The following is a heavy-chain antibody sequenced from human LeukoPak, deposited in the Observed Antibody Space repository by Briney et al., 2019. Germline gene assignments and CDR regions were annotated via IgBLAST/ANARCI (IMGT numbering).Heavy chain of an antibody. CDR1: EFTFSSYT. CDR2: ISSSSTYI. Sequence: GGSLRLSCAASEFTFSSYTMTWVRQAPGKGLEWVSSISSSSTYIYYADSVKGRFTISRDDAKHSLYLQMDSLRAEDTAVYYCARKLRATVTAYFSDFDYWGQGTLVTVSS. CDR3: ARKLRATVTAYFSDFDY. J-gene: IGHJ4*02. D-gene: IGHD2-21*02. V-gene: IGHV3-21*01.